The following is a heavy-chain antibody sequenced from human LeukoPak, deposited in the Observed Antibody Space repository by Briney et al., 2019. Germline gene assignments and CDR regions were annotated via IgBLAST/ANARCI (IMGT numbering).Heavy chain of an antibody. Sequence: RPGGSLRLSCAASGFTVSSNYMSWVRQAPGKGLEWVSVIYSGGSTFYADSVKGRFTISRDNSKNTLYLQMNSLRAEDTAVYYCARDRRTQLESYYYYYGMDVWGQGTTVTVSS. CDR3: ARDRRTQLESYYYYYGMDV. J-gene: IGHJ6*02. CDR1: GFTVSSNY. V-gene: IGHV3-53*01. D-gene: IGHD1-1*01. CDR2: IYSGGST.